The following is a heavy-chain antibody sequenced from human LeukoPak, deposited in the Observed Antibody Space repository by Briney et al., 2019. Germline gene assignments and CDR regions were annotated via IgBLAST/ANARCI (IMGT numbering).Heavy chain of an antibody. J-gene: IGHJ4*02. V-gene: IGHV7-4-1*02. CDR2: INTKTGNP. Sequence: ASVKVSCKASGYTFTRYAINWVRQAPGQGLEWMGWINTKTGNPTYAQGFTGRFVFSLDISVNTAYLQINSLKAEDTAVYYCGRNEYSSSTDLEYWGQGTLVTVSS. CDR1: GYTFTRYA. CDR3: GRNEYSSSTDLEY. D-gene: IGHD6-6*01.